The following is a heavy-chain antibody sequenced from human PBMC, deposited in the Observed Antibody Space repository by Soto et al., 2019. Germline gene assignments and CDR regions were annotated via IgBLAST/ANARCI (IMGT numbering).Heavy chain of an antibody. CDR1: GDSISTVDYF. CDR2: IYKSATT. J-gene: IGHJ5*01. Sequence: SETLSLTCSVSGDSISTVDYFWAWSRQPPGQALEYIGYIYKSATTYYNPSFESRVAISLDTSESQFSLNVTSVTAADTAVHFCARGRYCLTGRCFPNWFDSWGQGTLVTVSS. CDR3: ARGRYCLTGRCFPNWFDS. V-gene: IGHV4-30-4*01. D-gene: IGHD2-15*01.